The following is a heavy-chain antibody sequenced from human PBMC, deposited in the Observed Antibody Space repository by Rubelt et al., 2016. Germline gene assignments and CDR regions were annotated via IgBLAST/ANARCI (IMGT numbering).Heavy chain of an antibody. CDR3: ATHNDWSFNY. CDR1: GFTFSSYW. J-gene: IGHJ4*02. CDR2: ISHSSRAI. Sequence: EVQLVESGGDLVQPGASLRLSCAASGFTFSSYWMTWVRQAPGKGLEWISYISHSSRAIYYQDPVRGRFTISSNNADNSRYLQMNSLRAEDTAVYYCATHNDWSFNYWGQGTLVTVSS. D-gene: IGHD3-9*01. V-gene: IGHV3-48*04.